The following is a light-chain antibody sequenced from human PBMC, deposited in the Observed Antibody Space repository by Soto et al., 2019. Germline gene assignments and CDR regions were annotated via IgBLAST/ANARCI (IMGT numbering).Light chain of an antibody. Sequence: QSVLTQPPSASGTPGQGVTISCSGSSSTIGSNFVVWYQQLPGTAPKILIYGNDRRPSGVPDRFPGSKSSTSASLAIAGLQSEDEADYYCAAWDDNLNGWVFGGGTTPAVL. J-gene: IGLJ3*02. CDR3: AAWDDNLNGWV. V-gene: IGLV1-44*01. CDR1: SSTIGSNF. CDR2: GND.